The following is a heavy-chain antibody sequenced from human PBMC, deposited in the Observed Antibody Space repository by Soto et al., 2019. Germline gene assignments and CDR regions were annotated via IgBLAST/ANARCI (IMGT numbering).Heavy chain of an antibody. CDR1: GFTFSSYA. V-gene: IGHV3-23*01. CDR3: AKRQLRNYYYYYGMDV. J-gene: IGHJ6*02. Sequence: GGSLRLSCAASGFTFSSYAMSWVRQAPGKGLEWVSAISGSGGSTYYADSVKGRFTISRDNSKNTLYLQMNSLRAEDTAVYYCAKRQLRNYYYYYGMDVWGQGTKVTVSS. D-gene: IGHD5-18*01. CDR2: ISGSGGST.